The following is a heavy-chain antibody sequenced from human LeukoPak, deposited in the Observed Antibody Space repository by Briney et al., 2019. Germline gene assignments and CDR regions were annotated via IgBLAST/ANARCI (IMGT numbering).Heavy chain of an antibody. CDR1: GFTFSTYS. D-gene: IGHD3-3*01. J-gene: IGHJ6*02. CDR2: ISSSGTTI. V-gene: IGHV3-48*01. CDR3: ARDGRITIFGVVPTPYGLDV. Sequence: GGSLRLSCAASGFTFSTYSMNWVRQTPGMGLEWVSYISSSGTTIYYTDSVKGRFTVSRDNAKNSLFLQMNSLRADDTAVYYCARDGRITIFGVVPTPYGLDVWGQGTTVTVSS.